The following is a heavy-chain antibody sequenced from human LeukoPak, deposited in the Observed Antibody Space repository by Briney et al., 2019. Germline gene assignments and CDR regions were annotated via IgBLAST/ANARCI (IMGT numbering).Heavy chain of an antibody. CDR2: INHSGST. Sequence: SETLSLTCAVYGGSFSGYYWSWIRQPPGKGLAWIGEINHSGSTNYNPSLKSRVTISVDTSKNQFSLKLSSVTAADTAVYYCARGTGYYISYFDYWGQGTLVTVSS. D-gene: IGHD3-9*01. J-gene: IGHJ4*02. CDR3: ARGTGYYISYFDY. V-gene: IGHV4-34*01. CDR1: GGSFSGYY.